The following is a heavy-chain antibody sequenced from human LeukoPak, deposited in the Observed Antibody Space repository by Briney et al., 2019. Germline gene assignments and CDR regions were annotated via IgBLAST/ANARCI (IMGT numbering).Heavy chain of an antibody. V-gene: IGHV3-64*01. CDR3: TASLDYGEYYFDN. J-gene: IGHJ4*02. CDR2: ISGNGRST. Sequence: PGGSLRLSCTASGFTFSTYATHWVRQAPGKGLEYVSGISGNGRSTFYGSSVKGRFTVSRDNSKDTLYLQMGSLRVEDMAAYYCTASLDYGEYYFDNWGQGTLVTVSS. CDR1: GFTFSTYA. D-gene: IGHD4-17*01.